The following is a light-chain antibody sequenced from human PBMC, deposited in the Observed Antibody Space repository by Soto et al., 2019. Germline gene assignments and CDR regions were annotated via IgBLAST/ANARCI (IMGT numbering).Light chain of an antibody. CDR1: QSVSSSY. CDR2: GTS. Sequence: EIVLTQSPGTLSLXPGERATLSCRASQSVSSSYLAWYQQKPGQAPRLLIYGTSSRATAIPXXXXXXXXXXXXXXXISRLEPEDFAVYYCQQYGSSSWTFGQGTKVEXK. V-gene: IGKV3-20*01. J-gene: IGKJ1*01. CDR3: QQYGSSSWT.